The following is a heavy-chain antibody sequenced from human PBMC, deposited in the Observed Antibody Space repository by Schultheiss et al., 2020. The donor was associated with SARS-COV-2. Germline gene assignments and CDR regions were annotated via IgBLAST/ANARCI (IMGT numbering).Heavy chain of an antibody. CDR3: ARGAGHYDSSGYPNYYYYGMDV. D-gene: IGHD3-22*01. V-gene: IGHV3-30*01. CDR1: GFTFSSYA. CDR2: ISYDGSNK. Sequence: GGSLRLSCAASGFTFSSYAMHWVRQAPGKGLEWVAVISYDGSNKYYADSVKGRFTISRDNSKNTLYLQMNSLRAEDTAVYYCARGAGHYDSSGYPNYYYYGMDVWGQGTTVTVSS. J-gene: IGHJ6*02.